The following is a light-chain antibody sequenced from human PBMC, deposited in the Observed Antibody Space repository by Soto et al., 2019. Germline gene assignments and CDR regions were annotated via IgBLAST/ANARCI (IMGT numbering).Light chain of an antibody. CDR3: HQYGSSSFT. Sequence: EIVLTQSPGTLSLSPGERATLSCRASQSVSSSYLAWFQQKPGQAPRRLIYGASSRATCIPDRFSGSGSGTDSTLTISRLEPEDFAVYYCHQYGSSSFTFSQGTKLEIK. V-gene: IGKV3-20*01. CDR2: GAS. CDR1: QSVSSSY. J-gene: IGKJ2*01.